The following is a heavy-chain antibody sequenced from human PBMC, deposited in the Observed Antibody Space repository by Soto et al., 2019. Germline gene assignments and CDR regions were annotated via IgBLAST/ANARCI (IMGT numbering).Heavy chain of an antibody. CDR2: IYYTGST. J-gene: IGHJ5*02. Sequence: QVHLQESRPGLVKTSETLSLTCTVFGASISSGTYCWTWIRQAPGKGLEWVGHIYYTGSTNYNPALNDPVTISVDTSKNHFSLQLTSVAAADTAVYYCARGAGFSYASTWFDIWGQGTLVTVSS. V-gene: IGHV4-61*03. D-gene: IGHD5-18*01. CDR1: GASISSGTYC. CDR3: ARGAGFSYASTWFDI.